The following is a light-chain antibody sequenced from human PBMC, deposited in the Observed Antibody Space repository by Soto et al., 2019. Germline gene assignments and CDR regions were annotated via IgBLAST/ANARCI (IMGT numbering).Light chain of an antibody. CDR2: DAS. CDR3: QQYNSYPT. CDR1: QTISTW. V-gene: IGKV1-5*01. Sequence: IQVTQSPPTLSASVGDRVTITCRASQTISTWMAWYQQKPGKAPKLLVYDASTLQSGVASRFSGSGSGTEFTLTISSLQPDDFATYYCQQYNSYPTFGQGTKVDIK. J-gene: IGKJ1*01.